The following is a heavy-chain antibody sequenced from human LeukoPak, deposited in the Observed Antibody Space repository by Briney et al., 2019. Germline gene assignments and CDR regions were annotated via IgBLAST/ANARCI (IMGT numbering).Heavy chain of an antibody. CDR1: GFTFSSYS. D-gene: IGHD3-3*01. Sequence: GGSLRLSCAASGFTFSSYSMNWVRQAPGKGLEWVSSITGSTQSIYYADSVNGRFSISRENAKNSLYLEMNSLRAEDTAVYYCAKESEYDFWSGSYFDFWGQGTLVTVSS. CDR2: ITGSTQSI. CDR3: AKESEYDFWSGSYFDF. V-gene: IGHV3-21*01. J-gene: IGHJ4*02.